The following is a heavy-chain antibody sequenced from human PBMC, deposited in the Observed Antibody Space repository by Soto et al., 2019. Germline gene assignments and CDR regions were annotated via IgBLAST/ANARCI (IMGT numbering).Heavy chain of an antibody. J-gene: IGHJ6*01. V-gene: IGHV3-48*02. D-gene: IGHD4-4*01. CDR2: INSGSGNK. CDR1: GFTFSIYT. Sequence: EENLVESGGGLVQPGGSLRLSCAASGFTFSIYTMNWVRQAPGKGLEWVAYINSGSGNKSYADSVTGGFTISRDDAKNALSVELSSLRDEDTAVYYCARDRTVLSRTGMDVWGQGTKVTVSS. CDR3: ARDRTVLSRTGMDV.